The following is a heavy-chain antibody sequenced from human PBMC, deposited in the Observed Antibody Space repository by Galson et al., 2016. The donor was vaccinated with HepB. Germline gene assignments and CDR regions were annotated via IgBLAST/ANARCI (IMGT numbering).Heavy chain of an antibody. CDR3: VRHVSPIDAFDM. Sequence: SETLSLTCSVSYGSITTDSHYWDWIRQSPGKGLEWIGSVYYTWNSYCGPSLKSRATISVDTSKNHFSLKLTSVTAADTAVYHCVRHVSPIDAFDMWGLGTMVTVSS. J-gene: IGHJ3*02. D-gene: IGHD5/OR15-5a*01. V-gene: IGHV4-39*01. CDR2: VYYTWNS. CDR1: YGSITTDSHY.